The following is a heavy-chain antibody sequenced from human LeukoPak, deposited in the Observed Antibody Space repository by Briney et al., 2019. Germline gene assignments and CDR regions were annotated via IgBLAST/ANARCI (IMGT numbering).Heavy chain of an antibody. Sequence: TPGGSLRLSCAASGFTFSSYSMNWVRLAPGKGLEWVSSISSSSSYIYYADSVKGRFTISRDNAKNSLYLQMNSLRAEDTAVYYCARDLAAAAKPPYFDYWGQGTLVTVSS. CDR2: ISSSSSYI. CDR1: GFTFSSYS. CDR3: ARDLAAAAKPPYFDY. V-gene: IGHV3-21*01. J-gene: IGHJ4*02. D-gene: IGHD6-13*01.